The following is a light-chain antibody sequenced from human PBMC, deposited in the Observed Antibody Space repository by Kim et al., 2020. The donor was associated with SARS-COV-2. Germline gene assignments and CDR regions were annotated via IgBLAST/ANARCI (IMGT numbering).Light chain of an antibody. Sequence: DIQMTQSPSSLSASVGDRVTITCRTSQSISYYLNWYQQKPGKAPKLLIYAASTLQSGVPSRFRGSGSETDFTLTISSLQPEDFATYDCQQSNSTPPTFGQGTKLEI. V-gene: IGKV1-39*01. CDR3: QQSNSTPPT. CDR2: AAS. J-gene: IGKJ2*01. CDR1: QSISYY.